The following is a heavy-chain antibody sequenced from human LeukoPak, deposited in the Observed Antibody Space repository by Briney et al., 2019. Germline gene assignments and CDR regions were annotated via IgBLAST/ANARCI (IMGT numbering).Heavy chain of an antibody. CDR1: GFNFSDSR. CDR2: INRDGTEK. CDR3: VRGDWYFES. V-gene: IGHV3-7*04. Sequence: PGGSLRLSCATSGFNFSDSRMTWVRQAPGKGLQWVANINRDGTEKHFLDSVEGRFPISRDNAKKSLYLQMSSLRPQDTALYFCVRGDWYFESWGQGTLVTVSS. D-gene: IGHD2-21*01. J-gene: IGHJ4*02.